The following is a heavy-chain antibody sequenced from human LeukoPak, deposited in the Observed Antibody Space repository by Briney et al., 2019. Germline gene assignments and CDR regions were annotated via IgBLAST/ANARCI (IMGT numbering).Heavy chain of an antibody. CDR3: ARVFRITKTTGMDV. CDR1: GFTFSNYV. Sequence: GRSLRLSCVASGFTFSNYVMHWVRQAPGKGLEWVALISYDGSSENYADSVKGRFTISRDNSKNTLYLQMNSLRAEDTAVYYCARVFRITKTTGMDVWGQGTTVTVSS. J-gene: IGHJ6*02. D-gene: IGHD3-10*01. V-gene: IGHV3-30-3*01. CDR2: ISYDGSSE.